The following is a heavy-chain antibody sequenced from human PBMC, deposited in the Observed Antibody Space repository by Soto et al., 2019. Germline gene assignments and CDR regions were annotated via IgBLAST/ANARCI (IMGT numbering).Heavy chain of an antibody. CDR3: ARDRSVFGEYISGWFDP. Sequence: LRLSCAASGFTFSSYAMHWVRQAPGKGLEWVAVISYDGSNKYYADSVKGRFTISRDNSKNTLYLQMNSLRAEDTAVYYCARDRSVFGEYISGWFDPWGQGTLVTVSS. CDR1: GFTFSSYA. CDR2: ISYDGSNK. V-gene: IGHV3-30-3*01. J-gene: IGHJ5*02. D-gene: IGHD3-10*01.